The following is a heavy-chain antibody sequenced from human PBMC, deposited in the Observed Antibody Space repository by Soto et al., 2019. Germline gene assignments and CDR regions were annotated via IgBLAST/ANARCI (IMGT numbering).Heavy chain of an antibody. CDR2: INAGNGDT. J-gene: IGHJ4*02. Sequence: QVQLVQSGAEERKPGASVKVSCKTSGNIFTTYTIHWVRQAPGQRLEWMGWINAGNGDTTYSQKFQGRVTITTDTSANTAYMELSSLTSEDTAVYYCARGTRGWSKCDFWGQGTLVTVSS. D-gene: IGHD6-19*01. V-gene: IGHV1-3*05. CDR3: ARGTRGWSKCDF. CDR1: GNIFTTYT.